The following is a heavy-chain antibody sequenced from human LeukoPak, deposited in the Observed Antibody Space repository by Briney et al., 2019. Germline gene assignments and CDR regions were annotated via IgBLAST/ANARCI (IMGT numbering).Heavy chain of an antibody. D-gene: IGHD2-2*01. CDR2: ISYDGSNK. J-gene: IGHJ4*02. V-gene: IGHV3-30*03. CDR3: ATDEYQLLSPLFDY. Sequence: PGRSLRLSCAASGFTFSSYGMHWVRQAPGKGLEWVAVISYDGSNKYYADSVKGRFTISRDNSKNTLYLQMNSLRAEDTAGYYCATDEYQLLSPLFDYWGQGTLVTVSS. CDR1: GFTFSSYG.